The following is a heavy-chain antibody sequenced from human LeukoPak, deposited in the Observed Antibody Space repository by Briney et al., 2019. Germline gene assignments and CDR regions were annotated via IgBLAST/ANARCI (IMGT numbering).Heavy chain of an antibody. CDR2: IYHSGST. CDR1: GGSISSSNW. J-gene: IGHJ4*02. Sequence: ASETLSLTCAVSGGSISSSNWWSWVRQPPGKGLEWIGEIYHSGSTNYNPSLKSRVTISVDKSKNQFSLKLSSVTAADTAVYYCARETRLTVTRGGFDYWGQGTLVTVSS. CDR3: ARETRLTVTRGGFDY. V-gene: IGHV4-4*02. D-gene: IGHD4-17*01.